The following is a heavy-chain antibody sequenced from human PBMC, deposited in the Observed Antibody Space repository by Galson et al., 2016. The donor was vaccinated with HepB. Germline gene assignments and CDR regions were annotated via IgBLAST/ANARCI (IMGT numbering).Heavy chain of an antibody. Sequence: SLRLSCAASGFTFSDFYTTWIRLAPGKGLEWVSYISSSGTHTPYADSVRGRFTIARDNAKNSLYLEMNSLRAEDTAVYFCARVFETTAAGTYDYWGQGTTVTVSS. CDR3: ARVFETTAAGTYDY. J-gene: IGHJ6*02. CDR1: GFTFSDFY. D-gene: IGHD6-13*01. CDR2: ISSSGTHT. V-gene: IGHV3-11*06.